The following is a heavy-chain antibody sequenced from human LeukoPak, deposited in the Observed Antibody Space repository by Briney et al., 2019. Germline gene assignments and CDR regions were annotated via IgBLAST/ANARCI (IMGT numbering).Heavy chain of an antibody. J-gene: IGHJ3*01. CDR2: IYVSGAT. Sequence: SEALSLTCTVSGGSISGYYWSWIRQSPGRALEWIGYIYVSGATSYNPSLESRVSISEDTSKNQFSLRLSSVTAADTAVYFCARHPPEYYDSSGFAFDLWGQGTMVTVSS. D-gene: IGHD3-22*01. CDR3: ARHPPEYYDSSGFAFDL. CDR1: GGSISGYY. V-gene: IGHV4-59*08.